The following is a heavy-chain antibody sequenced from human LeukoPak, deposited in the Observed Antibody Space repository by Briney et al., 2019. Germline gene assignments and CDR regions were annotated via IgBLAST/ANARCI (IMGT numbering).Heavy chain of an antibody. V-gene: IGHV1-24*01. J-gene: IGHJ4*02. Sequence: ASVKVSCKASGYTFTSYYMHWVRQAPGKGLEWMGGFDPEDGETIYAQKFQGRVTMTEDTSTDTAYMELSSLRSEDTAVYYCATAPRTPNTYSGSYLRFDYWGQGTLVTVSS. CDR1: GYTFTSYY. CDR2: FDPEDGET. CDR3: ATAPRTPNTYSGSYLRFDY. D-gene: IGHD1-26*01.